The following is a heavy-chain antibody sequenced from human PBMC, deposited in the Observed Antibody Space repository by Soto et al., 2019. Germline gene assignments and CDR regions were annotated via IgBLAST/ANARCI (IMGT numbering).Heavy chain of an antibody. D-gene: IGHD3-16*02. J-gene: IGHJ6*02. CDR3: AREIMITFGGLIGPAYAMDV. Sequence: GGSLRLSCAASGFIFNNYAMTWVRQAPGKGLERVSTINESGGRTYYPDSVKGRFTISRDSSKNALYLQLNSLRVEDTAIYYCAREIMITFGGLIGPAYAMDVWGQGTTVTVSS. CDR1: GFIFNNYA. CDR2: INESGGRT. V-gene: IGHV3-23*01.